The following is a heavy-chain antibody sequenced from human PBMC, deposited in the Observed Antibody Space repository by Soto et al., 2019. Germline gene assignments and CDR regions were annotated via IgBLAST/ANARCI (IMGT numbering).Heavy chain of an antibody. CDR1: GYTFTSYD. V-gene: IGHV1-8*01. Sequence: EASVKVSCKASGYTFTSYDINWVRQATGQGLEWMGWMNPNSGNTGYAQKFQGRVTMTKNTSINTAYMELSSLRSEDTAVYYCATASELWFGELFHFDYSGQATLVTVSS. CDR3: ATASELWFGELFHFDY. D-gene: IGHD3-10*01. J-gene: IGHJ4*02. CDR2: MNPNSGNT.